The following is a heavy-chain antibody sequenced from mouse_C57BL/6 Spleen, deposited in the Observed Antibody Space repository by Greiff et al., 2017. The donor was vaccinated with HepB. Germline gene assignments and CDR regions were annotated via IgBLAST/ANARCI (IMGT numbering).Heavy chain of an antibody. Sequence: EVQLQQSGPELVKPGASVKISCKASGYTFTDYYMNWVKQSHGKSLEWIGDINPNNGGTSYNQKFKGKATLTVDKSYSTAYMELRSLTSEDSAVYYCARRGSYFDYWGQGTTLTVSS. J-gene: IGHJ2*01. CDR1: GYTFTDYY. V-gene: IGHV1-26*01. CDR3: ARRGSYFDY. CDR2: INPNNGGT.